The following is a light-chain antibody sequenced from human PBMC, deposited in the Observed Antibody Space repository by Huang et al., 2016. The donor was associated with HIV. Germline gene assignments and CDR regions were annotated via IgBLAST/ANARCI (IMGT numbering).Light chain of an antibody. CDR1: QSVTNNY. V-gene: IGKV3-20*01. CDR3: QQYGGSPRT. J-gene: IGKJ2*01. Sequence: EIVLTQSPGPRSLSPGERATLSCRARQSVTNNYLAWYQQTPGQAPRLVIYGASSRATGIPDGCSGSGSGTNFTLTISRLEPDDLGVYYCQQYGGSPRTFGQGTKLEIK. CDR2: GAS.